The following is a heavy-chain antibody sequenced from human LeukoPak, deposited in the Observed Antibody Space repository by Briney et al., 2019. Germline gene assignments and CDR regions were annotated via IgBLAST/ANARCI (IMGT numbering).Heavy chain of an antibody. D-gene: IGHD1-26*01. V-gene: IGHV3-30*12. CDR1: GFTFHNYG. Sequence: QPGWSLTLSCAASGFTFHNYGMHWVRQAPGKGLEWVAVISYDGSNKYYADSVKGRFTISRDNSKNTLYLQMNSLRAEDTAVYYCARGEGATDYWGQGTLVTVSS. CDR3: ARGEGATDY. CDR2: ISYDGSNK. J-gene: IGHJ4*02.